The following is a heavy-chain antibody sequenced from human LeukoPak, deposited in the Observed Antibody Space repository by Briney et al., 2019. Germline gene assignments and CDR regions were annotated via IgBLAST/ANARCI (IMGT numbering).Heavy chain of an antibody. J-gene: IGHJ4*02. CDR1: GFTVSSNY. V-gene: IGHV3-53*01. CDR2: IYSGGST. D-gene: IGHD5-18*01. Sequence: GGSLRLSCAASGFTVSSNYMSWVRQALGKGLEWVSVIYSGGSTYYADSVKGRFTISRDNAKNTLYLQMNSLRAEDTAVYYCARDGYSFGHDFDYWGQGTLVTVSS. CDR3: ARDGYSFGHDFDY.